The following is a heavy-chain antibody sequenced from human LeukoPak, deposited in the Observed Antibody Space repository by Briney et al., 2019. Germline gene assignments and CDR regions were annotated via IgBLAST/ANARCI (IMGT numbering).Heavy chain of an antibody. Sequence: PSETLSLTCTVSGGSISSYYWSWIRQPPGKGLEWIGYIYYSGSTNYNPSLKGRVTISVDTSKNQFSLKLSSVTAADTAVYYCASSRYYYDSSGILFDYWGQGTLVAVSS. J-gene: IGHJ4*02. CDR3: ASSRYYYDSSGILFDY. CDR2: IYYSGST. CDR1: GGSISSYY. D-gene: IGHD3-22*01. V-gene: IGHV4-59*01.